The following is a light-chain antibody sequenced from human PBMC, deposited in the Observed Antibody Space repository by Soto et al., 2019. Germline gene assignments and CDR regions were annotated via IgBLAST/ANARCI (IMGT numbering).Light chain of an antibody. CDR3: QQYGSSPWT. J-gene: IGKJ1*01. CDR1: QSVSSSY. CDR2: GAS. V-gene: IGKV3-20*01. Sequence: EIVLTQSPGTLSLSPGERATLSCRASQSVSSSYLVWYQQKPGQAPRLLIYGASSRATDIPDRFSGSGSGTDFTLTISRLEPEDFAVYYCQQYGSSPWTFGQGSKVDI.